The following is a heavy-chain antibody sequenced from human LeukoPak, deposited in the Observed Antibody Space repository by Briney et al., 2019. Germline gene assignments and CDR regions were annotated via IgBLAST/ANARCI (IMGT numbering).Heavy chain of an antibody. D-gene: IGHD3-3*01. J-gene: IGHJ4*02. Sequence: ASVKVSCKASGYTFTSYYMHWVRQAPGQGLEWMGIFNPSGGSTSYAQKFQGRVTMTRDTSTSTVHMELSSLRSEDTAVYYCAKAEDPAFGGRSPFDDWGQGTLVTVSS. CDR3: AKAEDPAFGGRSPFDD. CDR2: FNPSGGST. V-gene: IGHV1-46*01. CDR1: GYTFTSYY.